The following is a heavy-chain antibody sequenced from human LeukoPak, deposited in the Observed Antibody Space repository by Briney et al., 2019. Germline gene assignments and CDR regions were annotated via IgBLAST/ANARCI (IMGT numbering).Heavy chain of an antibody. CDR2: ISSSGSTI. CDR3: ARGVWFGELSFDY. J-gene: IGHJ4*02. CDR1: GFTFSSYE. V-gene: IGHV3-48*03. D-gene: IGHD3-10*01. Sequence: PGGSLRLSCAASGFTFSSYEMNWVRQAPGKGLEWVSYISSSGSTIYYADSVKGRFTISRDNAKNSLYLQMNSLRAGDTAVYYCARGVWFGELSFDYWGQGTLVTVSS.